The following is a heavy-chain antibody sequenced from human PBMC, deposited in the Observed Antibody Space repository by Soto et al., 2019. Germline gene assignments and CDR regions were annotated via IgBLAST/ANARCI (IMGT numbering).Heavy chain of an antibody. CDR2: ISYDGSNK. Sequence: QVQLVESGGGVVQPGRSLRLSCAASGFTFSSYAMHWVRQAPGKGLEWVAVISYDGSNKYYADSVKGRFTISRDNTKNTLYLQMNSPRAEDTAVYYGARRVWRGYDYPAYYYGMDVWGQGTTVTVSS. D-gene: IGHD5-12*01. CDR1: GFTFSSYA. CDR3: ARRVWRGYDYPAYYYGMDV. J-gene: IGHJ6*02. V-gene: IGHV3-30-3*01.